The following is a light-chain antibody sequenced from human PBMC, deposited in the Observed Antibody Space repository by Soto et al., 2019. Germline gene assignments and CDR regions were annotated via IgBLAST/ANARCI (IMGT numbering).Light chain of an antibody. CDR1: PNVSRNF. CDR2: DAS. Sequence: EIVLTQSPGTLSLSPGERATLSCRASPNVSRNFLAWSQQKGGQAPRLIIYDASSTASVTPDRFSGSGSATDFTVTISRLEAEDVAVYYYQQYGSSPRTFGQGTRVDIK. V-gene: IGKV3-20*01. J-gene: IGKJ1*01. CDR3: QQYGSSPRT.